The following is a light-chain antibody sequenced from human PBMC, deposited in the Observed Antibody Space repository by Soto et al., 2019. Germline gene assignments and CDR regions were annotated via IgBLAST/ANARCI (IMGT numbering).Light chain of an antibody. CDR3: QQYAASPYT. V-gene: IGKV3-20*01. CDR2: DAS. CDR1: QSINSRS. Sequence: DIVLTQSPGTLSLSPGERATLSCGASQSINSRSLAWYQQKPGQAPRLLIYDASSRATGIPDRFSASGSGTDFTLTISSLEPEDFAVYYCQQYAASPYTFGQGTKVDIK. J-gene: IGKJ2*01.